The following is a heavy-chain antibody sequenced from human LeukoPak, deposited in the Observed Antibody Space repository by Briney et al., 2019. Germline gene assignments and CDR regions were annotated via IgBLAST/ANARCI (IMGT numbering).Heavy chain of an antibody. J-gene: IGHJ4*02. D-gene: IGHD2-2*01. Sequence: GASVKVSCKASGGTFSSYAISWVREAPGQRVEWMGRIIPILGIANYAQTFQGRVTITADKSTSTAYMELSSLRSEDTAVYYCAREGYCSSTSCYLVDYWGQGTLVTVSS. V-gene: IGHV1-69*04. CDR3: AREGYCSSTSCYLVDY. CDR1: GGTFSSYA. CDR2: IIPILGIA.